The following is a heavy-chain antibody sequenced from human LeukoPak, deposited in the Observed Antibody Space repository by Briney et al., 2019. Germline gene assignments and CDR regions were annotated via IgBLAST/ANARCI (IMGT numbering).Heavy chain of an antibody. CDR3: ARDLEGANYW. J-gene: IGHJ4*02. CDR1: GGTFSSYA. CDR2: IIPILGTA. Sequence: GSSVKVSCKASGGTFSSYAISWVRQAPGQGLEWMGGIIPILGTANYAQKFQGRVTITADKSTSTAYMELSSLRSEDTAVYYCARDLEGANYWWGQGTLVTVSS. V-gene: IGHV1-69*06. D-gene: IGHD4/OR15-4a*01.